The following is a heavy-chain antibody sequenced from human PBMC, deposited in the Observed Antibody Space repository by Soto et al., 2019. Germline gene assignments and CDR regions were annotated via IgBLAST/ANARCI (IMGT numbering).Heavy chain of an antibody. J-gene: IGHJ4*02. CDR2: VSAYNGNT. CDR3: ARDGPPLFD. CDR1: GYTFTTYA. V-gene: IGHV1-18*01. D-gene: IGHD3-10*02. Sequence: QVQLVQSGAEVKKPGASVKVSCKASGYTFTTYAISWVRPAPGQGLEWMGWVSAYNGNTNYAQKLQGRVGLTTDTSTRTDYLERRGVRSDDTAVYYSARDGPPLFDWGQGTLVTVSS.